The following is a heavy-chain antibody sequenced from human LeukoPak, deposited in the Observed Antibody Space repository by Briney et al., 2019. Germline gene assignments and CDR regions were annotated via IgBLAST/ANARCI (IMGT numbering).Heavy chain of an antibody. CDR1: GGSISSYY. CDR3: ARGDYGGKSDY. Sequence: SETLSLTCTVSGGSISSYYWSWIRQPPGKGLEWIGYIYYSGITNYNPSLKSRVTISVDTSKNHFSLKLSSVTAADTAAYYCARGDYGGKSDYWGQGTLVTVSS. CDR2: IYYSGIT. V-gene: IGHV4-59*01. D-gene: IGHD4-23*01. J-gene: IGHJ4*02.